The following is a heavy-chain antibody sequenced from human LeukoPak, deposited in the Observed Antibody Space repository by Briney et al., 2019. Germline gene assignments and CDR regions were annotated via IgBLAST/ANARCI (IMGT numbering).Heavy chain of an antibody. CDR3: ARAGLAVASDEGYWYFDL. Sequence: ASVKVSCKASGYTFTSYYMHWVRQAPGQGLEWMGIINPSGGSTSYAQKFQGRVTMTRDTSTSTVYMELSSLRSEDTAVYYCARAGLAVASDEGYWYFDLWGRGTLVTVSS. V-gene: IGHV1-46*01. CDR1: GYTFTSYY. CDR2: INPSGGST. D-gene: IGHD6-19*01. J-gene: IGHJ2*01.